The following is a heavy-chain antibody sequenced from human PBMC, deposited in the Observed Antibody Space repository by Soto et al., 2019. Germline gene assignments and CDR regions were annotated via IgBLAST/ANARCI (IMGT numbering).Heavy chain of an antibody. J-gene: IGHJ6*02. CDR2: IIPIFGTA. CDR3: ARAMRDSITIFGVVISGMDV. V-gene: IGHV1-69*01. D-gene: IGHD3-3*01. CDR1: GGTFSSYA. Sequence: GPSVEVSCKASGGTFSSYAISWVRQAPGQGLEWMGGIIPIFGTANYAQKFQGRVTITADESTSTAYMELSSLRSEDTAVYYCARAMRDSITIFGVVISGMDVWGQGTTVTV.